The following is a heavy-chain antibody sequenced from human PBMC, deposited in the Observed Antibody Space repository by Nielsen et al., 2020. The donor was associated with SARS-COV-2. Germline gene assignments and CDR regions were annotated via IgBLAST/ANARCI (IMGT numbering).Heavy chain of an antibody. V-gene: IGHV3-30*04. Sequence: GESLKISCAASGFTFSSYAMHWVRQAPGKGLEWVAVISYDGSNKYYADSVKGRFTISRDNSKNTLYLQMNSLRAEDTAVYYCAREGIAVAGTGQGFDYWGQGTLVTVSS. CDR1: GFTFSSYA. CDR2: ISYDGSNK. J-gene: IGHJ4*02. D-gene: IGHD6-19*01. CDR3: AREGIAVAGTGQGFDY.